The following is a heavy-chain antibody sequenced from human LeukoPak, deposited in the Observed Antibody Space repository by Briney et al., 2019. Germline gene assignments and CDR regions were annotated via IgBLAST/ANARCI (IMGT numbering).Heavy chain of an antibody. CDR2: IIPIFGTA. J-gene: IGHJ6*03. CDR1: GGTFSSYA. CDR3: ARLATLYYYDSSGTYYMDV. D-gene: IGHD3-22*01. Sequence: SVTVSCKASGGTFSSYAISWVRQAPGQGLEWMGGIIPIFGTANYAQKFQGRVTITTDESTSTAYMELSSLRSEDTAVYYCARLATLYYYDSSGTYYMDVWGKGTTVTVSS. V-gene: IGHV1-69*05.